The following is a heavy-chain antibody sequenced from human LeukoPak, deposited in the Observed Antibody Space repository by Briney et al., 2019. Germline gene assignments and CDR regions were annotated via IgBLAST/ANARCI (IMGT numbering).Heavy chain of an antibody. CDR2: ISYNRDGI. CDR3: AKGAAAGIRGYFDY. CDR1: GFTFDDCA. J-gene: IGHJ4*02. D-gene: IGHD6-25*01. Sequence: GRSLRLSCVASGFTFDDCAMHWVRQAPGKGLEWVSGISYNRDGIGYADSVKGRFTVSRDNAKNSLYLQMNSLRSEDTAFYCAKGAAAGIRGYFDYWGQGILVTVSS. V-gene: IGHV3-9*01.